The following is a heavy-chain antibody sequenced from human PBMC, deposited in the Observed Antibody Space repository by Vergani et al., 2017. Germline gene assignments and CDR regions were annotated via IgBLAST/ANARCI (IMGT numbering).Heavy chain of an antibody. CDR3: AKSGGIVLMVYAEAEYFQY. J-gene: IGHJ1*01. D-gene: IGHD2-8*01. Sequence: EVQLLESGGGLVQPGGSLRLSCAASGFTFSSYAMSWVRQAPGKGLEWVSAISGSGGSTYYADSVKGRFTISRDNSKNTLYLQMNSMRAEDTAVYYCAKSGGIVLMVYAEAEYFQYWGQGTLVTVSS. V-gene: IGHV3-23*01. CDR2: ISGSGGST. CDR1: GFTFSSYA.